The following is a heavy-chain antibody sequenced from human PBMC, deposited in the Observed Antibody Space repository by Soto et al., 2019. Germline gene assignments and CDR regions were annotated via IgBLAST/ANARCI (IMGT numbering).Heavy chain of an antibody. D-gene: IGHD3-10*01. CDR3: AADGSGSRNDYYFDY. V-gene: IGHV1-58*01. J-gene: IGHJ4*02. Sequence: SVKVSCKASGFTFTSSAVQWVRQARGQRLEWIGWIVVGSGNTNYAQKFQERVTITRDMSTSTAYMELSSLRSEDTAVYYCAADGSGSRNDYYFDYWGQGTQVTVS. CDR2: IVVGSGNT. CDR1: GFTFTSSA.